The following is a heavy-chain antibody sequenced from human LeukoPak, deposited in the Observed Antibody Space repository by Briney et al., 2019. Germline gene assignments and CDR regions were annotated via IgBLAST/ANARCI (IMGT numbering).Heavy chain of an antibody. CDR1: GFTFSRYG. J-gene: IGHJ3*01. V-gene: IGHV3-33*05. D-gene: IGHD3-16*01. CDR2: ISYDESGQ. Sequence: GGSLRLSCAASGFTFSRYGMHWVRQAPGKGLEWVSVISYDESGQYYADSVKGRFTISRDNSKNTLYLQMSGLRAEDTAVYYCARGWGSNVYASALAVWGQGTVVTVSS. CDR3: ARGWGSNVYASALAV.